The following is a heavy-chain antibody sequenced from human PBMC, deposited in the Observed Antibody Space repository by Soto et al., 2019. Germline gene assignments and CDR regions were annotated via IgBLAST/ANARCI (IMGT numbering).Heavy chain of an antibody. Sequence: GGSLRLSCAASGFTFSSYGMHWVRQAPGKGLEWVAVIWYDGSNKYYADSVKGRFTISRDNSKNTLYLQMNSLRAEDTAVYYCAREDIVVVPAATHNWFDPWGQGTLVTVSS. CDR1: GFTFSSYG. CDR3: AREDIVVVPAATHNWFDP. CDR2: IWYDGSNK. D-gene: IGHD2-2*01. J-gene: IGHJ5*02. V-gene: IGHV3-33*01.